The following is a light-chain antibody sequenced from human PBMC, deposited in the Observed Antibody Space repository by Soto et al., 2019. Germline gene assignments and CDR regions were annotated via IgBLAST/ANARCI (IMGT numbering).Light chain of an antibody. V-gene: IGKV3D-20*02. Sequence: EIVLTQSPGTLSLSPGESAALSCRASQSVTSNYLVWYRQKPGQAPRILIYAISSRAAGIPDRFNGSGSGTDVTLTITRLEPEDSAVYYGQQDSNSQWTFGQGTRVEV. CDR2: AIS. CDR3: QQDSNSQWT. J-gene: IGKJ1*01. CDR1: QSVTSNY.